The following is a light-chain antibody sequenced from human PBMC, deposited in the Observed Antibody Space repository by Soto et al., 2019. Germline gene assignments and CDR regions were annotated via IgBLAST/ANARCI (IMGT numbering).Light chain of an antibody. CDR1: SSNVGSNT. J-gene: IGLJ2*01. CDR2: SDN. CDR3: AAWDDSLNVVV. Sequence: QLVLSQPPSASGTPGQRVTISCSGSSSNVGSNTVSWYQRLPGTAPNLLIYSDNQRPSGVPDRFSGSKSGTSASLAISGLQSEDEADYYCAAWDDSLNVVVFGGGTQLTVL. V-gene: IGLV1-44*01.